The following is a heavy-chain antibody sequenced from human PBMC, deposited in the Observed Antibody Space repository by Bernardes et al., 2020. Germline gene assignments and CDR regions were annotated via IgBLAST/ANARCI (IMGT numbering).Heavy chain of an antibody. J-gene: IGHJ4*02. CDR2: IYWDDDK. Sequence: SGPTLVKPTQTLTLTCTFSGFSLSTSGVGVGWIRQPPGKALEWLALIYWDDDKRYSPSLKSRLTITKDTSKNQVVLTMTNMDPVDTATYYCAHSRESRYDYGDYGFYNFDYWGQGTLVTVSS. D-gene: IGHD4-17*01. V-gene: IGHV2-5*02. CDR1: GFSLSTSGVG. CDR3: AHSRESRYDYGDYGFYNFDY.